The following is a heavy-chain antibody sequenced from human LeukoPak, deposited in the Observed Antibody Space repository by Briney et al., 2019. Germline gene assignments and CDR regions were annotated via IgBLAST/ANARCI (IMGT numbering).Heavy chain of an antibody. V-gene: IGHV3-48*02. D-gene: IGHD5-12*01. Sequence: GGSLRLSCAASGFTFSSYGMNWLRQAPGKRLEWVSYISRSSDSIYYADSVKGRFTISRDNAENSLYLQMNSLRDEDTAVYYCARAMRSGYDYWGQGTLVTVSS. CDR2: ISRSSDSI. J-gene: IGHJ4*02. CDR1: GFTFSSYG. CDR3: ARAMRSGYDY.